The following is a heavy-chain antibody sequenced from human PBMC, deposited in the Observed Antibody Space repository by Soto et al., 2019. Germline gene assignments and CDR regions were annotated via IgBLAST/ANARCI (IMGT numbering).Heavy chain of an antibody. V-gene: IGHV4-59*01. Sequence: PSETLSLTCTVSGGSISSYYCSWIRQPPGKGLEWIGYIYYSGSTNYNPSLKSRVTISVDTSKNQFSLKLSSVTAADTAVYYCAREGVSSSWYNYYGMDVWGQGTTVT. CDR2: IYYSGST. CDR3: AREGVSSSWYNYYGMDV. D-gene: IGHD6-13*01. CDR1: GGSISSYY. J-gene: IGHJ6*02.